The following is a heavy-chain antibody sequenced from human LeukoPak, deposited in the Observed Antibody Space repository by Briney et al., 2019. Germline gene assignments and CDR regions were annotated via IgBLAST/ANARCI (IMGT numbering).Heavy chain of an antibody. Sequence: PGGSLRPSCEASGFTFSSYAITWVRQAPGKGLEWVSVIIGSGDNTYYADSVKGRFTISRDNSKNTVYLQMNSLRVDDTAIYYCAKDVSRFLEWLDDWGQGTLVTVSS. V-gene: IGHV3-23*01. CDR3: AKDVSRFLEWLDD. CDR1: GFTFSSYA. CDR2: IIGSGDNT. J-gene: IGHJ4*02. D-gene: IGHD3-3*01.